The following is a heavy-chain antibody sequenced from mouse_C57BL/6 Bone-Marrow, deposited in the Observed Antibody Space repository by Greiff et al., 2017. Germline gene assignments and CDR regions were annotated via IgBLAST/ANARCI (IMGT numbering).Heavy chain of an antibody. J-gene: IGHJ1*03. CDR1: GYTFTDYN. Sequence: VQLQQSGPELVKPGASVKMSCKASGYTFTDYNMHWVKQSHGKSLEWIGYINPNNGGTSYNQKFKGKATLTVNKSSSTAYMELRSLTSEDSAVYYCARCYGRLWYFDVWGTGTTVTGSS. CDR3: ARCYGRLWYFDV. CDR2: INPNNGGT. D-gene: IGHD1-1*01. V-gene: IGHV1-22*01.